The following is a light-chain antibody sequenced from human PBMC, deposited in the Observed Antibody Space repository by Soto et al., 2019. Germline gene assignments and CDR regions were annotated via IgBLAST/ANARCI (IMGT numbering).Light chain of an antibody. J-gene: IGKJ4*01. Sequence: DIQMTQAPSSLSASVGDRVTITCRARQDISTYLAWYQQKPGKVPKLLISAAYTLQSGVPPRFSGSGSGTDFTLTISSLQPEDGATYYCQKYDNAPLTFGGGTNVEIK. CDR2: AAY. V-gene: IGKV1-27*01. CDR3: QKYDNAPLT. CDR1: QDISTY.